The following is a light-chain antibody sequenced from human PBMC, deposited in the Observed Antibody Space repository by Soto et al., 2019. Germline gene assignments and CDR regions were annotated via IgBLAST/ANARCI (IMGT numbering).Light chain of an antibody. CDR2: QTS. CDR1: QYINTR. CDR3: HQRQSWPRT. Sequence: EIVMTQSPATLSVSPGEGATLSCRASQYINTRLAWYQHRPGQAPRLLIYQTSIRAAGIPARFSASGSGTDFTLTISDVQPEDFALYYCHQRQSWPRTFGQGTKVDIK. V-gene: IGKV3D-15*03. J-gene: IGKJ1*01.